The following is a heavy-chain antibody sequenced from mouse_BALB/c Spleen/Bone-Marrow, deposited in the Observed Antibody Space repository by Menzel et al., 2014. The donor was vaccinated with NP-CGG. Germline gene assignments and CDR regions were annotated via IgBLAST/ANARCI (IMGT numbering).Heavy chain of an antibody. CDR3: ATGFAY. CDR2: IHPNSGNT. V-gene: IGHV1S130*01. CDR1: CYTFTSSW. J-gene: IGHJ3*01. Sequence: QVQLKESGSVLVGPGASVKLSCQASCYTFTSSWMHWAKQRPGQGLEWIGEIHPNSGNTNYNEKFKGKATLTVDTSSSTAYVDLSSLTSEDSAVYYCATGFAYWGQGTLVTVSA.